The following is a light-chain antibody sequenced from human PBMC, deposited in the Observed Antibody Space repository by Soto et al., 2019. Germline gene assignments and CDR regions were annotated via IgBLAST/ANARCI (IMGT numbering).Light chain of an antibody. CDR3: QQRSNWPHT. CDR1: QSVSNN. CDR2: GAS. J-gene: IGKJ5*01. Sequence: EKVMTQSPATLSVSPGEGATLSCRASQSVSNNLAWYQQKPGQAPRLLIYGASTRAAGIPARFSGSGSGTEFTLTISSLHSEDFAVYYCQQRSNWPHTFGQGTRLEIK. V-gene: IGKV3-15*01.